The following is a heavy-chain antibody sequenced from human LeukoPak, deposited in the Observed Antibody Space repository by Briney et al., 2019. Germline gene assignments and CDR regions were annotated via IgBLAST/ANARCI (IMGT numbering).Heavy chain of an antibody. CDR1: GFTFSNYW. J-gene: IGHJ4*02. CDR2: INTDAIRT. V-gene: IGHV3-74*01. D-gene: IGHD3-22*01. Sequence: GGSLRLSCAASGFTFSNYWMHWVRQAPGKGLVWVSRINTDAIRTNFADYVEGRFTISRDNAKNTLYLQMNSLRAEDTAVYYCANYYDSSGYIDYWGQGTLVTVSS. CDR3: ANYYDSSGYIDY.